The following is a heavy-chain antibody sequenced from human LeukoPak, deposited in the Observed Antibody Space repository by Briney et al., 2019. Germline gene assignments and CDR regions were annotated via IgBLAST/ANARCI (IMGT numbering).Heavy chain of an antibody. Sequence: PSETLSLTCTVSGGSISSYYWSWIRQPPGKGLEWIGYIYYSGSTNYNPSLKSRVTISVDTSKNQFSLKLSSVTAADTAVYYCARHVHAVAAPYWYFDLWGRGTLVTVSS. CDR2: IYYSGST. D-gene: IGHD6-19*01. J-gene: IGHJ2*01. CDR1: GGSISSYY. V-gene: IGHV4-59*08. CDR3: ARHVHAVAAPYWYFDL.